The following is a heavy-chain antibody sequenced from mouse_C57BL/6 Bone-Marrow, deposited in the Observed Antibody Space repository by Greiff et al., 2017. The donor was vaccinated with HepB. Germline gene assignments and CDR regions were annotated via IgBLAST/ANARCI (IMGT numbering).Heavy chain of an antibody. Sequence: VQLKESGAELVKPGASVKLSCTASGFNIKDYYMHWVKQRTEQGLEWIGRIDPEDGETEYAPKFQGKATITADTSSNTAYLQLSSLTSEDTAVYYCARRLYGNPFAYWGQGTLVTVSA. CDR2: IDPEDGET. CDR1: GFNIKDYY. CDR3: ARRLYGNPFAY. D-gene: IGHD2-1*01. J-gene: IGHJ3*01. V-gene: IGHV14-2*01.